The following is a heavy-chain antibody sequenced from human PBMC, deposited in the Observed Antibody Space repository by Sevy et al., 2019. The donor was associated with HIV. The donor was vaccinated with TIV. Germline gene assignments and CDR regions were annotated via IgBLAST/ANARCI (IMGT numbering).Heavy chain of an antibody. V-gene: IGHV3-74*03. CDR1: GFPFNTYS. CDR2: IERDGSKI. D-gene: IGHD3-3*01. CDR3: VRGGLVIKWLGLGV. Sequence: GGSLRLSCAASGFPFNTYSMHWVRQAPGKGLVWVSSIERDGSKIKYADSVKGRFTISRDNAGSTLYLQMDSVRVEDTGVYYCVRGGLVIKWLGLGVWVQGTTVTVSS. J-gene: IGHJ6*02.